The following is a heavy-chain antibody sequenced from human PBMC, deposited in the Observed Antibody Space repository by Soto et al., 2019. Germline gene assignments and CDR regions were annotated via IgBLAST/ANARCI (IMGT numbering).Heavy chain of an antibody. D-gene: IGHD6-25*01. CDR2: IKPTGGST. Sequence: ASVKVSCKASGYTFTSYYMHWVRQAPGQGLEWMGIIKPTGGSTSYAQRFQGRVTMTRDTSTSTVYMELSSLTSEDTAVYYRARTFSDGLPSDYWGQGTLVTVSS. CDR1: GYTFTSYY. CDR3: ARTFSDGLPSDY. J-gene: IGHJ4*02. V-gene: IGHV1-46*01.